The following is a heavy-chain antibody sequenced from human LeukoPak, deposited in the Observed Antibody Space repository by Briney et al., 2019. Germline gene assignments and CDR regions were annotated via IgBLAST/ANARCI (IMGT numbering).Heavy chain of an antibody. J-gene: IGHJ4*02. CDR3: TRVSSLWSFDY. Sequence: PGGSLRLSCAASGFTFSTYWMHWVRQTPGKGLVWVSRIRPDGSTTAYADSVKGRFTISRDNARNTLYLQLNSLGAEDTAIYYFTRVSSLWSFDYWGQGTLVTVSS. CDR2: IRPDGSTT. V-gene: IGHV3-74*01. D-gene: IGHD3-10*01. CDR1: GFTFSTYW.